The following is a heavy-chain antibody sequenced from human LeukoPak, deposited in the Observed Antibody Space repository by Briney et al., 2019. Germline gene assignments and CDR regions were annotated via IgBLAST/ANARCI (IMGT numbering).Heavy chain of an antibody. D-gene: IGHD1-26*01. CDR1: GYTFTGYN. CDR2: MNPNSGNT. J-gene: IGHJ3*02. V-gene: IGHV1-8*02. Sequence: ASVKVSCKASGYTFTGYNMHWVRQAPGQGLEWMGWMNPNSGNTGYAQKFQGRVTMTRNTSISTAYMELSSLRSEDTAVYYCARGRRGSAFDIWGQGTMVTVSS. CDR3: ARGRRGSAFDI.